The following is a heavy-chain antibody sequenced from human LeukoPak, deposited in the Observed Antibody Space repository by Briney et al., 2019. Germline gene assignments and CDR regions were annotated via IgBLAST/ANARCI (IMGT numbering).Heavy chain of an antibody. CDR1: GGSFSGYY. J-gene: IGHJ3*02. CDR2: INHSGST. V-gene: IGHV4-34*01. Sequence: SETLSLTCAVYGGSFSGYYWSWIRQPPGKGLEWIGEINHSGSTNYNPSLKSRVTISVDTSKNQFSLKLSSVTAADTAVYYCARGPLRQGPMVRGVAFDIWGQGTMVTVSS. D-gene: IGHD3-10*01. CDR3: ARGPLRQGPMVRGVAFDI.